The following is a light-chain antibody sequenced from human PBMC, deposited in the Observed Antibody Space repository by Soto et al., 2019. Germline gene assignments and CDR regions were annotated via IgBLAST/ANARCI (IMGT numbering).Light chain of an antibody. CDR1: QGISSS. CDR2: AAS. J-gene: IGKJ5*01. CDR3: QQADSFPIT. Sequence: DIQMTQSPSSVSASVGDRVTITCRASQGISSSLAWYQQKPGKAPKLLIYAASSLQRGVPSRFSGSGSGTDFTLTIISLQPEDFASYYCQQADSFPITFGQGTRLEIK. V-gene: IGKV1-12*01.